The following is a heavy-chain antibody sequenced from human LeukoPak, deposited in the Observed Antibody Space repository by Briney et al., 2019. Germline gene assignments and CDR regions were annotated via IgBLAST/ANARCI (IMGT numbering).Heavy chain of an antibody. CDR2: IIPILGIA. CDR3: ARENRGINGGKYFDY. Sequence: ASVKVSCKASGGTFSSYAISWVRQAPGQGLEWMGRIIPILGIANYAQKFQGRVTITADKSTSTAYMELSSLRSEDTAVYYCARENRGINGGKYFDYGGQGPLVTVPS. J-gene: IGHJ4*02. CDR1: GGTFSSYA. D-gene: IGHD3-10*01. V-gene: IGHV1-69*04.